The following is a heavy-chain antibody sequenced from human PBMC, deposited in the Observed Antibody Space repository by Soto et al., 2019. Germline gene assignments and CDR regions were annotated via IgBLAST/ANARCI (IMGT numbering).Heavy chain of an antibody. CDR3: AASIFFYGMDV. V-gene: IGHV5-51*01. J-gene: IGHJ6*02. CDR2: IYPGDSDT. CDR1: GYTFTNYW. Sequence: GESLKISCKGSGYTFTNYWIGWVRQMPGKGPEWMGIIYPGDSDTKYNPSFQGQVTISADKSITTTYLQWSSLKASDTAIYYCAASIFFYGMDVWGQGTTVTVSS.